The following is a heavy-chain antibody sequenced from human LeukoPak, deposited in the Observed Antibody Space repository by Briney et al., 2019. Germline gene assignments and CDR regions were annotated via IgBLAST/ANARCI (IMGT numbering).Heavy chain of an antibody. CDR1: GFTFSNYW. CDR2: IKQDGSEK. D-gene: IGHD1-20*01. CDR3: ARELKYNWNDATIGY. J-gene: IGHJ4*02. Sequence: PGGSLRLSCAASGFTFSNYWMSWVRQAPGKGLEWVANIKQDGSEKYYVDSVKGRFTISRDNAKNSLYLQMNSLRAEDTAVYYCARELKYNWNDATIGYWGQGTLVTVSS. V-gene: IGHV3-7*01.